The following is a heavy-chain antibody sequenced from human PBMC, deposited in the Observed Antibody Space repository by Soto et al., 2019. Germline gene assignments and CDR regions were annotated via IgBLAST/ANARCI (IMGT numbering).Heavy chain of an antibody. J-gene: IGHJ4*02. CDR2: IRSKAYGGTT. CDR3: TRVYDYVWGSYRLAY. Sequence: GGSLRLSCTASGFTFGDYAMSWFRQAPGKGLEWVGFIRSKAYGGTTEYAASVKGRFTISRDDSKSIAYLQMNSLKTEDTAVYYCTRVYDYVWGSYRLAYWGQGTLVTVSS. V-gene: IGHV3-49*03. D-gene: IGHD3-16*02. CDR1: GFTFGDYA.